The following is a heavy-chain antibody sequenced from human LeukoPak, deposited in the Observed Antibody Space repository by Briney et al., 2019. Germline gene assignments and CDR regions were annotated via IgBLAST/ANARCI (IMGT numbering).Heavy chain of an antibody. CDR3: VKPSRGPYYWFDL. CDR2: FDPEDGET. Sequence: ASVKVSCKVSGYTLTELSMHWVRQAPGKGLEWMGGFDPEDGETIYAQKFQGRVTLTRDTSRNTAYMEINRLTSDDTAVYYCVKPSRGPYYWFDLWGQGTLVTVSS. CDR1: GYTLTELS. J-gene: IGHJ5*02. V-gene: IGHV1-24*01. D-gene: IGHD1-1*01.